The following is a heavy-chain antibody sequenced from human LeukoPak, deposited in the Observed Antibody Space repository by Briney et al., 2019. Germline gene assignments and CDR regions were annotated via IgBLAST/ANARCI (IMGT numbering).Heavy chain of an antibody. D-gene: IGHD3-10*01. CDR3: ARVGFYGSGSYYLDAFDI. CDR2: IKQDGSEK. CDR1: GFTVSSYY. Sequence: WGYLRLSCAASGFTVSSYYMSWVRQAPGQGLEWVANIKQDGSEKYYVDSVKGRFTISRDNAKNSLHLQMNSLRAEDTAVYYCARVGFYGSGSYYLDAFDIWGQGTMVTVSS. J-gene: IGHJ3*02. V-gene: IGHV3-7*01.